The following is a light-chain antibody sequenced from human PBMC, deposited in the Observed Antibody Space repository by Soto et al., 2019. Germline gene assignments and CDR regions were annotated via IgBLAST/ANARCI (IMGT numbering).Light chain of an antibody. V-gene: IGLV2-14*01. J-gene: IGLJ1*01. CDR1: SSDVGGYNY. Sequence: QSVLTQPASVSGSPGQSITISCTGTSSDVGGYNYVSWYQQHPGKAPKFMIYEVSNRPSGVSNRFSGSKSGNTASLTISGLQAEDEADYYCSSYAITSTTFVFGTGTKLTVL. CDR3: SSYAITSTTFV. CDR2: EVS.